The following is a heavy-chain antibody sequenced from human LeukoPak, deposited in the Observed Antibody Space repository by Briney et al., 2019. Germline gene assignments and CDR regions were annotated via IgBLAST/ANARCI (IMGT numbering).Heavy chain of an antibody. V-gene: IGHV3-33*01. J-gene: IGHJ4*02. CDR1: GFTFSSYG. CDR2: IWYDGSNK. D-gene: IGHD3-3*01. Sequence: PGGSLRLSCAASGFTFSSYGMHWVRQAPGKGLEWVAVIWYDGSNKYYADSVKGRFTISRDNSKNTPYLQMNSLRAEDTAVYYCARDELMFGSVDYFDYWGQGTLVTVSS. CDR3: ARDELMFGSVDYFDY.